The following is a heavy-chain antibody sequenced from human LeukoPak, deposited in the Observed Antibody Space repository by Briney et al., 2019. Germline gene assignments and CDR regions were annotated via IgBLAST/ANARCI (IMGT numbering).Heavy chain of an antibody. CDR3: ARDPAAMEQQLVRGYYYGMVV. CDR1: GFTFSSYG. Sequence: GGSLRLSCAASGFTFSSYGMHWVRQAPGKGLEWVAVIWYDGSNKYYADSVKGRFTISRDNSKNKLYLQMNSLRAEDTAVYYCARDPAAMEQQLVRGYYYGMVVWGQGTTVTVSS. D-gene: IGHD6-13*01. J-gene: IGHJ6*02. V-gene: IGHV3-33*01. CDR2: IWYDGSNK.